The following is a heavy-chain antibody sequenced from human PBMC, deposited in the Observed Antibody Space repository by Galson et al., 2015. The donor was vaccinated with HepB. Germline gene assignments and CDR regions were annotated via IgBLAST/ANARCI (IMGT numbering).Heavy chain of an antibody. CDR3: ANPTPRAVAGIYAFDI. CDR2: FDPEDGET. J-gene: IGHJ3*02. Sequence: SVKVSCKVSGYTLTELSMRWVRQAPGKGLEWMGGFDPEDGETIYAQKFQGRVTMTEDTSTDTAYMELSSLRSEDTAVYYCANPTPRAVAGIYAFDIWGQGTMVTVSS. V-gene: IGHV1-24*01. D-gene: IGHD6-19*01. CDR1: GYTLTELS.